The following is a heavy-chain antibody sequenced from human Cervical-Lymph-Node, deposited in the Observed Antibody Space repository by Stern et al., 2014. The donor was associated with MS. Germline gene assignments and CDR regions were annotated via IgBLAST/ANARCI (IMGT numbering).Heavy chain of an antibody. D-gene: IGHD1-1*01. CDR3: AREVGSLAMDV. J-gene: IGHJ6*01. V-gene: IGHV1-69*06. Sequence: VQLEESGAEVKKPGSSVKVSCKASGDTFTNYAISWVRQAPGQGPEWMGGITPVFNSAVYAHKFQGRLTIPADKSRSTAYMELSSLTSEDTAVYYCAREVGSLAMDVWGQGTTVIVSS. CDR1: GDTFTNYA. CDR2: ITPVFNSA.